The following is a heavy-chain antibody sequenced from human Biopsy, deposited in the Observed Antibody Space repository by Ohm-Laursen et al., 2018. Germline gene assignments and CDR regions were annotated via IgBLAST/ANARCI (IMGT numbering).Heavy chain of an antibody. Sequence: SVKVSCKASGYSFTSYYMHWVRQAPGQGLEWMGMINPSGSTTNYPQIFQGRVTMTRDTSKSTVYMELSSLRSADTAVYFCARNTGWYGGLYYFDYWGQGTLVTVSS. CDR1: GYSFTSYY. D-gene: IGHD6-19*01. J-gene: IGHJ4*02. CDR3: ARNTGWYGGLYYFDY. CDR2: INPSGSTT. V-gene: IGHV1-46*01.